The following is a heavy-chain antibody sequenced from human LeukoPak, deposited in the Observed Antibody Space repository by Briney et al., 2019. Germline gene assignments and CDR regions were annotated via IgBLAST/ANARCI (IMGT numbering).Heavy chain of an antibody. V-gene: IGHV3-53*04. Sequence: GGSLTLSCAASGFTVSSNYMSWVRQAPGQGLEWVSVTHSGGSTYYADSVKGRFTISRHNSKNTLYLQMNSLRAEDTAVYYCARDLEGPGMLGYWGQGTLVTVSS. CDR3: ARDLEGPGMLGY. D-gene: IGHD3-10*02. CDR1: GFTVSSNY. CDR2: THSGGST. J-gene: IGHJ4*02.